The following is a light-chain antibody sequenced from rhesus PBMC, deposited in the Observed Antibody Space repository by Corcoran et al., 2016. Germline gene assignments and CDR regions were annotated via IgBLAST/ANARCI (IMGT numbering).Light chain of an antibody. V-gene: IGKV1-36*02. CDR3: LQGYNSPPLT. CDR2: AAS. Sequence: DIQMTQSPSSLSASVGDRVTITCRASQGIRDYVSWYQQKPGKTPKRLIYAASRLEYGVSSRFSGSGSGTACTLTISSLQPGDVASYYCLQGYNSPPLTFGGGTKVELK. J-gene: IGKJ4*01. CDR1: QGIRDY.